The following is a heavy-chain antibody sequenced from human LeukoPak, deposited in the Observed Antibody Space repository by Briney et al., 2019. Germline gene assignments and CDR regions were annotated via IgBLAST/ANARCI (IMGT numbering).Heavy chain of an antibody. CDR3: ASLGYCRSTSCYNWFDP. J-gene: IGHJ5*02. Sequence: SETLSLTCAVYGGSFSGYYWSWIRQPQGKGLEWIGEINHSGSTNYNPSLKSRVTISVDTSKNQFSLKLSSVTAADTAVYYCASLGYCRSTSCYNWFDPWGQGTLVTVSS. V-gene: IGHV4-34*01. D-gene: IGHD2-2*01. CDR2: INHSGST. CDR1: GGSFSGYY.